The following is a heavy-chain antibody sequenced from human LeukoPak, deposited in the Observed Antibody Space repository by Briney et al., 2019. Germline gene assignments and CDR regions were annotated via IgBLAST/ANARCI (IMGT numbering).Heavy chain of an antibody. D-gene: IGHD3-22*01. J-gene: IGHJ3*02. CDR3: AKTYYYDSSGPADAFDI. CDR2: ITPSGGST. V-gene: IGHV3-23*01. CDR1: GFTFSNYD. Sequence: GGSLRLSCAASGFTFSNYDMTWVRQAPGKGLEWVSVITPSGGSTYYADSVKGRFTISRDNSKNTLYLQMNSLRAEDTAVYYCAKTYYYDSSGPADAFDIWGQGTMVTVSS.